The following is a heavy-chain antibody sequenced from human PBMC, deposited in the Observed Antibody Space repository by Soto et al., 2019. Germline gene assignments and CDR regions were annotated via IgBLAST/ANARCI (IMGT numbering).Heavy chain of an antibody. Sequence: TSETLSLTCTVSGGSISSSSYYWGWIRQPPGKGLEWIGSIYDSGSTYYNPSLKSRVTISVDTSKNQFSLKVSSVTAADTAVYYCARHGGSVATIHYGMDVWGQGTTVTVSS. CDR2: IYDSGST. CDR3: ARHGGSVATIHYGMDV. D-gene: IGHD5-12*01. CDR1: GGSISSSSYY. J-gene: IGHJ6*02. V-gene: IGHV4-39*01.